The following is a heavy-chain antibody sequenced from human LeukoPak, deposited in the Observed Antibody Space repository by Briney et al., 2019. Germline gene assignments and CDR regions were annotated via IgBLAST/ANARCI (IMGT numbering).Heavy chain of an antibody. CDR2: ISYIWST. CDR3: ARDLVTVTKGFDI. CDR1: GDSFSSHY. J-gene: IGHJ3*02. Sequence: PSETLSLTCTVSGDSFSSHYWTWIRQPPGKGLEWIGHISYIWSTNYKPSLKHRVTISIDTSKNPFSLKLTSVTAADTAIDYCARDLVTVTKGFDIWGQGTMVSVSS. V-gene: IGHV4-59*11. D-gene: IGHD4-17*01.